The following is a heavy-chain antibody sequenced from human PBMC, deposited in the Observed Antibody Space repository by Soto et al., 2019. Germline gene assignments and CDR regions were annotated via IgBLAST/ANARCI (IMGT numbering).Heavy chain of an antibody. D-gene: IGHD6-13*01. CDR3: AKDRYSRSWYFQNNNWFDP. Sequence: EVQLVESGGGLVQPGRSLRLSCAASGFTFDDYAMHWVRQAPGKGLEWVSGISWNSGSIGYADSVKGRFTISRDNGKKSLYLQMHSLRAEDTALYYCAKDRYSRSWYFQNNNWFDPWGQGTLVTVSS. V-gene: IGHV3-9*01. CDR2: ISWNSGSI. J-gene: IGHJ5*02. CDR1: GFTFDDYA.